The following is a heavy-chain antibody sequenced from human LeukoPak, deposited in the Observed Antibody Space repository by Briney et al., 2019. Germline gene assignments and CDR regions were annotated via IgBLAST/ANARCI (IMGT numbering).Heavy chain of an antibody. CDR2: INPSGGST. V-gene: IGHV1-46*03. CDR1: GYTFTSYY. D-gene: IGHD2-2*01. CDR3: ARGRYCSSTSCSTRFDY. Sequence: ASVKVSCKASGYTFTSYYMHWVRQAPGQGLEWMGIINPSGGSTSHAQKFQGRVTMTRDTSTSTVYMELSSLRSEDTAVYYCARGRYCSSTSCSTRFDYWGQGTLVTVSS. J-gene: IGHJ4*02.